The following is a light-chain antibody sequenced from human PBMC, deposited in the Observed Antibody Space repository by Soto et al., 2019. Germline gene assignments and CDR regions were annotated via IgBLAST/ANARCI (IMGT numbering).Light chain of an antibody. CDR1: QDIRNY. CDR3: RQYDRAPFT. CDR2: AAS. Sequence: GDRFTITCRASQDIRNYLAWYQQKPGKGPKLLIYAASTLQSRVPSRFSGSGSGTDFTLTINGLQPEDIATYYFRQYDRAPFTFGPGTKVDFK. J-gene: IGKJ3*01. V-gene: IGKV1-27*01.